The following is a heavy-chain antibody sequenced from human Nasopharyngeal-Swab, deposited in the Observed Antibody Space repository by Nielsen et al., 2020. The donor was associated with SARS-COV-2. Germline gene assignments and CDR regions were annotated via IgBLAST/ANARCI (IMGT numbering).Heavy chain of an antibody. D-gene: IGHD3-3*01. CDR1: GYTFTSYY. J-gene: IGHJ3*02. Sequence: ASVKVSCKASGYTFTSYYMHWVRQAPGQGLEWMGIINPSGGSTSYAQKFQGRVTMTRDTSTSTVYMELSSLRSEDTAVYYCARDQSTTIFGVVIARISGAFDIWGQGTMVTVSS. CDR3: ARDQSTTIFGVVIARISGAFDI. CDR2: INPSGGST. V-gene: IGHV1-46*01.